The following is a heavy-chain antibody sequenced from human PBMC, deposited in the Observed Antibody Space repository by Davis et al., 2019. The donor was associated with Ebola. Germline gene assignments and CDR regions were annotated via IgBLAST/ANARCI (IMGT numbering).Heavy chain of an antibody. D-gene: IGHD3-3*01. J-gene: IGHJ6*02. CDR3: ARSLRYYDFWSGYYDYYYYGMDV. CDR2: ISAYNGNT. Sequence: AASVKVSCKASGYTFTSYGISWVRQAPGQGLEWMGWISAYNGNTNYAQKLQGRVTMTTDTSTSTAYMELRSLRSDDTAVYYCARSLRYYDFWSGYYDYYYYGMDVWGQGTTVTVSS. V-gene: IGHV1-18*01. CDR1: GYTFTSYG.